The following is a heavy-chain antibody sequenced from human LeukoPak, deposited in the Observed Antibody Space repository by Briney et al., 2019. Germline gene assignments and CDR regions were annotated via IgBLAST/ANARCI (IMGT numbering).Heavy chain of an antibody. CDR1: GGSFSGYY. V-gene: IGHV4-34*01. D-gene: IGHD6-13*01. CDR2: INHSGST. J-gene: IGHJ4*02. Sequence: SETLSLTCAVYGGSFSGYYWSWIRQPPGKGLEWIGEINHSGSTNYNPSLKSRVTISVDTSKNQFSLKLSSVTAADTAVYYCARHDRAIAGTDYWGQGTLVTVSS. CDR3: ARHDRAIAGTDY.